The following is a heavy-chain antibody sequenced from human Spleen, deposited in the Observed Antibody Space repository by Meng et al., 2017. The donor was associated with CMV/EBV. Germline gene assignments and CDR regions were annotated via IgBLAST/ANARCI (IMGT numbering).Heavy chain of an antibody. D-gene: IGHD3-22*01. Sequence: GSLRLSCTVSGGSIGAYYWSWIRQPPGKGLEWIGYIYYSGSTNYNPSLKSRVTISVDTSQKQFSLKLSSVTAADTAVYYCARSEDAYDSSGHLLYYFDYWGQGTLVTVSS. V-gene: IGHV4-59*01. J-gene: IGHJ4*02. CDR2: IYYSGST. CDR3: ARSEDAYDSSGHLLYYFDY. CDR1: GGSIGAYY.